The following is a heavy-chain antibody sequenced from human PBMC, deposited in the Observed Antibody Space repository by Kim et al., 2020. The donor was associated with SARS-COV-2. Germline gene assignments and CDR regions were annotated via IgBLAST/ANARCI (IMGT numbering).Heavy chain of an antibody. Sequence: GGSLRLSCVASGFTFSTSPMGWVRQAPGKGLEWVSSIRGDGREKYYADSVKGRVTISSDKSKNTLYLQMNSLRAEDTAVYYCARGVINSGFDYWGQGTQVTVSS. CDR3: ARGVINSGFDY. CDR2: IRGDGREK. J-gene: IGHJ4*02. D-gene: IGHD1-26*01. CDR1: GFTFSTSP. V-gene: IGHV3-23*01.